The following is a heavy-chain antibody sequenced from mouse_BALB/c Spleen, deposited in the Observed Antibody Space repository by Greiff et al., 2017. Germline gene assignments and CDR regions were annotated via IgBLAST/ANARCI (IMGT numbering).Heavy chain of an antibody. V-gene: IGHV5-17*02. J-gene: IGHJ3*01. CDR2: ISSGSSTI. Sequence: EVMLVESGGGLVQPGGSRKLSCAASGFTFSSFGMHWVRQAPEKGLEWVAYISSGSSTIYYADTVKGRFTISRDNPKNTLFLQMTSLRSEDTAMYYCARSGDGYTLFAYWGQGTLVTVSA. CDR1: GFTFSSFG. CDR3: ARSGDGYTLFAY. D-gene: IGHD2-3*01.